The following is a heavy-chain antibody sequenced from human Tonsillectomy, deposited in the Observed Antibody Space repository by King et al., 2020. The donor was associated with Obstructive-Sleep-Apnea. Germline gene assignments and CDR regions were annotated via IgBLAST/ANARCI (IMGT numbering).Heavy chain of an antibody. V-gene: IGHV1-18*04. CDR2: ISAYNGNT. Sequence: VQLVESGAEVKKPGASVKVSCKASGYTFTSYGISWVRQAPGQGLEWMGWISAYNGNTNYAQKLHGRVTMTTDTSTSTAYMVLRRLRSDDPAVYYCARDRWGTYYYDSSGQPRFDYWGQGTLVTVSS. D-gene: IGHD3-22*01. CDR3: ARDRWGTYYYDSSGQPRFDY. CDR1: GYTFTSYG. J-gene: IGHJ4*02.